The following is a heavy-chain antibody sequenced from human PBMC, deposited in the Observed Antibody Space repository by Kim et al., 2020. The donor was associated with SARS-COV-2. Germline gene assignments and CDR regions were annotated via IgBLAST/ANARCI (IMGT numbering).Heavy chain of an antibody. Sequence: GGSLRLSCAASGFSFSNYEMNWVRQAPGKGLEWISYISSSGSTVYYVDSVKGRFTISRDNAKNSLYLQMNSLRAEDTAVYYCAREFLSQVGSGSYWYDYWGQGNLVTVSS. V-gene: IGHV3-48*03. CDR3: AREFLSQVGSGSYWYDY. CDR1: GFSFSNYE. J-gene: IGHJ4*02. CDR2: ISSSGSTV. D-gene: IGHD3-10*01.